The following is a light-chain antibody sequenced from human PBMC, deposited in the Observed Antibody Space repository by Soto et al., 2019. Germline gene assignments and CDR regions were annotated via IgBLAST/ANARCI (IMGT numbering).Light chain of an antibody. CDR2: EGS. J-gene: IGLJ1*01. CDR1: SSDVGSYNL. V-gene: IGLV2-23*01. CDR3: CSYAGSSTPSYV. Sequence: QFVLTQPASVSGSPGQSITISCTGTSSDVGSYNLVSWYQQHPGKAPKLMIYEGSKRPSGVSNRFSGSKSGNTASLTISGLQAEDEADYYCCSYAGSSTPSYVFGTGTKSPS.